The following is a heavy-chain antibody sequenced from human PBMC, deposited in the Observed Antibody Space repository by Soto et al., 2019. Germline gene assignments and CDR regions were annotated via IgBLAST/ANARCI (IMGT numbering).Heavy chain of an antibody. V-gene: IGHV3-53*01. CDR1: GFTVSSNY. J-gene: IGHJ6*02. CDR2: IYSGGST. D-gene: IGHD2-2*02. CDR3: ARLGDCSSTSCYTDYYYGMDV. Sequence: HPGGSLRLSCAASGFTVSSNYMSWVRQAPGKGLEWVSVIYSGGSTYYADSVKGRFTISRDNSKNTLYLQMNSLRAEDTAVYYCARLGDCSSTSCYTDYYYGMDVWGQGTTVTVSS.